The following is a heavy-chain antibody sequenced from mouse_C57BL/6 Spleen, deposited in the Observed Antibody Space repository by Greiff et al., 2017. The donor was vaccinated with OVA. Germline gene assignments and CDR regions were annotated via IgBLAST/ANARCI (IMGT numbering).Heavy chain of an antibody. V-gene: IGHV1-64*01. CDR2: IHPNSGST. D-gene: IGHD1-1*01. CDR3: WPTVVATPFAY. CDR1: GYTFTSYW. Sequence: QVQLKQPGAELVKPGASVKLSCKASGYTFTSYWMHWVKQRPGQGLEWIGMIHPNSGSTNYNETFKSKATLTVAKSSSSAYLQLGSLTSEDSAVYYCWPTVVATPFAYWGQGTLVTVSA. J-gene: IGHJ3*01.